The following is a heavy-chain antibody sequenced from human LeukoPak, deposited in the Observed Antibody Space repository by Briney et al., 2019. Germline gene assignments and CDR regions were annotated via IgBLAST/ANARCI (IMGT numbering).Heavy chain of an antibody. CDR2: ISGSGGST. Sequence: QPGGSLRLSCAASGFTFSSYAMSWVRQAPGKGLEWVSAISGSGGSTYYADSVKGRFTISRDNSKNTRYLQMNSLRAEDTAVYYCAKGNGSGSYWWARYYYGMDVWGKGTTVTVSS. CDR1: GFTFSSYA. D-gene: IGHD3-10*01. V-gene: IGHV3-23*01. CDR3: AKGNGSGSYWWARYYYGMDV. J-gene: IGHJ6*04.